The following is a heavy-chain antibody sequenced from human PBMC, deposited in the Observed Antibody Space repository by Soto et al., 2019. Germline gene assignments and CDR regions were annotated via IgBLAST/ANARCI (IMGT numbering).Heavy chain of an antibody. V-gene: IGHV4-59*01. CDR1: GDSLSSYY. D-gene: IGHD5-18*01. J-gene: IGHJ4*02. CDR3: AKEPRLYTYGLDY. Sequence: SETLSLTCTVSGDSLSSYYWTWIRQSPGKGLEWIGYVHYSGSTNYNPSLRSRASISIDTSKNQFSLKLSSVTAADTAVYYCAKEPRLYTYGLDYWGRGTLVTVSS. CDR2: VHYSGST.